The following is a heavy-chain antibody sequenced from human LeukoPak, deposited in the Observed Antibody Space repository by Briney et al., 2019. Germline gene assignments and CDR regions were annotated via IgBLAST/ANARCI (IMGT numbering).Heavy chain of an antibody. CDR2: ISWDGGST. CDR1: GFTFDDYT. J-gene: IGHJ4*02. V-gene: IGHV3-43*01. Sequence: GGSLRLSCAASGFTFDDYTMHWVRQAPGKGLEWASLISWDGGSTYYADSVKGRFTISRDSSKNTVYLQMNSLRADDTAVYYCGRDVRYWGQGTLVTVSS. CDR3: GRDVRY.